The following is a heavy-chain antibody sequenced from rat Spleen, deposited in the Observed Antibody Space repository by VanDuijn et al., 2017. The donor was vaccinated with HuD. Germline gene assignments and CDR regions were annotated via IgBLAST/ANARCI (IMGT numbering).Heavy chain of an antibody. D-gene: IGHD1-9*01. CDR1: GFIYNNYV. CDR2: ISTGGGFS. J-gene: IGHJ2*01. V-gene: IGHV5S23*01. Sequence: EVQLVESDGGLVQPGRSQKLSCAASGFIYNNYVMAWVRQAPRKGLEWVASISTGGGFSFYRDSVKGRFTISRDDAKSTLSLQMDSLRSEDTATYYCARRHYGYTDYFDYWGQGVMVTVSS. CDR3: ARRHYGYTDYFDY.